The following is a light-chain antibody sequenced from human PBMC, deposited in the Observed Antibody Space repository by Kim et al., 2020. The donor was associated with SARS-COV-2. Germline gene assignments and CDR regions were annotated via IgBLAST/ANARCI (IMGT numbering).Light chain of an antibody. J-gene: IGKJ2*01. CDR2: AAS. CDR1: QSISSY. V-gene: IGKV1-39*01. Sequence: SAPVGDRVTITCRASQSISSYLNWYQQKPGKAPKLLIYAASSLQSGVPSRFSGSGSGTDFTLTISSLQPEDFATYYCQQSYSIPLTFGQGTKLEI. CDR3: QQSYSIPLT.